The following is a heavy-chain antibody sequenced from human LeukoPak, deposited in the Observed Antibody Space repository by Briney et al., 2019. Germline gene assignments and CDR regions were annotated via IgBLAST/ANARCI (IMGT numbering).Heavy chain of an antibody. CDR3: ARQLRVPSRKPGGIRY. D-gene: IGHD1-14*01. CDR1: GCSISSSSYY. CDR2: IYYGGNT. Sequence: SSETLCLTCTVSGCSISSSSYYWGWIRQPPGQGLEWIGSIYYGGNTYYNPSLKRLVTICVDANKNYFFLMLSSVTDATAAVYYCARQLRVPSRKPGGIRYWGEATLVTVSS. V-gene: IGHV4-39*01. J-gene: IGHJ4*02.